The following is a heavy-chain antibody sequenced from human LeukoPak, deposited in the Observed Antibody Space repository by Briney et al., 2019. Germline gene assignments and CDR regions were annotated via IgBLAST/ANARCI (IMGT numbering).Heavy chain of an antibody. V-gene: IGHV1-2*02. Sequence: GASVKVSCKASGYTFTGYYMHWVRQAPGQGLEWVGWINPNSGGTNYAQKFQGRVTMTRDTSISTAYMELSRLRSDDTAVYYCASTVEPHSSSPIDYWGQGTLVTVSS. CDR1: GYTFTGYY. CDR2: INPNSGGT. D-gene: IGHD6-6*01. J-gene: IGHJ4*02. CDR3: ASTVEPHSSSPIDY.